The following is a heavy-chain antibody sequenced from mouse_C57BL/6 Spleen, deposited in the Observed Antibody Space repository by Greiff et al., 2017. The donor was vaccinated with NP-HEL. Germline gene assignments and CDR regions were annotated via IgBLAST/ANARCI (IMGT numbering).Heavy chain of an antibody. CDR3: ARWELYYAMDY. CDR1: GYAFSSSW. D-gene: IGHD1-3*01. V-gene: IGHV1-82*01. Sequence: VQLQQSGPELVKPGASVKISCKASGYAFSSSWMNWVKQRPGKGLEWIGRIYPGDGDTNYNGKFKGKATLTADKSSSTAYMQLSSLTSEDSAVYFCARWELYYAMDYWGQGTSVTVSS. CDR2: IYPGDGDT. J-gene: IGHJ4*01.